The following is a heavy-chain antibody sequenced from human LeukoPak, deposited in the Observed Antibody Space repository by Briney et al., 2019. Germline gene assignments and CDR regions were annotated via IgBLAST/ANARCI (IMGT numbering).Heavy chain of an antibody. J-gene: IGHJ4*02. D-gene: IGHD3-9*01. V-gene: IGHV3-23*01. CDR1: GLTFSSYA. CDR3: AKLTYFAYFDY. Sequence: GGSLTLSCAASGLTFSSYAMNWVRHARGKGLEWGSAISGSGGSINYADSVEGRFTISRDNSKNTLYLQMNSLRAEDTAVYHCAKLTYFAYFDYWGQGTLVSVSS. CDR2: ISGSGGSI.